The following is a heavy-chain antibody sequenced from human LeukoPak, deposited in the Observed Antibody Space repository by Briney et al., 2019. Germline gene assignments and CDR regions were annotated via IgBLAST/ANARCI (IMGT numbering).Heavy chain of an antibody. CDR1: GYSFTRYW. V-gene: IGHV5-51*01. CDR2: IYPGDSDT. D-gene: IGHD3-22*01. J-gene: IGHJ4*02. Sequence: HGESLKISCKGSGYSFTRYWIGWVRQMPGKGLEWMGLIYPGDSDTRYGPSFQGQVTISADKSISTAYLQWNSLKASDTAMYYCARPGYYDSNGYYLPFDFWGQGTLVTVSS. CDR3: ARPGYYDSNGYYLPFDF.